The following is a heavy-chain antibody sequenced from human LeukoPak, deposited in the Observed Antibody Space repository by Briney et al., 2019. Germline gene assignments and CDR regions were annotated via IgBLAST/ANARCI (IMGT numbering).Heavy chain of an antibody. Sequence: SVKVSCKASGGTFSSYAISWVRQAPGQGLEWMGGIIPIFGTANYAQKVQGRVTITADESTSTAYMELSSLRSEDTAVYYCARDQWELLQDYYYGMDVWGQGTTVTVSS. D-gene: IGHD1-26*01. V-gene: IGHV1-69*13. CDR1: GGTFSSYA. CDR2: IIPIFGTA. J-gene: IGHJ6*02. CDR3: ARDQWELLQDYYYGMDV.